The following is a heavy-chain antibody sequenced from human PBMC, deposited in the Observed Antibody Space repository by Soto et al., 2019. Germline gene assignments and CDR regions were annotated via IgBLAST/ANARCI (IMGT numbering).Heavy chain of an antibody. J-gene: IGHJ3*02. D-gene: IGHD4-17*01. CDR3: AKDAHGDDDAFDI. V-gene: IGHV3-30*18. CDR2: ISYDGSNK. Sequence: QVQLVESGGGVVQPGRSLRLSCAASGFTFSSYGMHWVRQAPGKGLEWVAVISYDGSNKYYADSVKGRFTISRDNSKNTLYLQMNSLRAEDTAVYYCAKDAHGDDDAFDIWGQGTMVTVSS. CDR1: GFTFSSYG.